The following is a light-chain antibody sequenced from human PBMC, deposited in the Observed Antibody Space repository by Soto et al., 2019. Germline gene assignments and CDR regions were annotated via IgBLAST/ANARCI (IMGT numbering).Light chain of an antibody. J-gene: IGKJ1*01. V-gene: IGKV3-15*01. CDR2: VAT. CDR1: KSISST. Sequence: TLSLATLSVXPGEXVTLXFRANKSISSTLAWYQQKPFHTPSLLLYVATTRSTEIPYRFGCCGSGTDLTLAMNRRQCADFAVYYVEQCDELPRFGHGTKV. CDR3: EQCDELPR.